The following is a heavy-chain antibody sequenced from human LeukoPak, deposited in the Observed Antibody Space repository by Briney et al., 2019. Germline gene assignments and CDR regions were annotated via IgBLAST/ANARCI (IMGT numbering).Heavy chain of an antibody. CDR2: IYYSGST. CDR3: ARVVKDYYDFWSGYYVFDY. D-gene: IGHD3-3*01. CDR1: GGSISSYY. V-gene: IGHV4-59*01. Sequence: SETLSLTCTVSGGSISSYYWSWIRQPPGKGLEWIGYIYYSGSTNYNPSLKSRVTISVDTSKNQFSLKLSSVTAADTAVYYCARVVKDYYDFWSGYYVFDYWGQGTLSPSPQ. J-gene: IGHJ4*02.